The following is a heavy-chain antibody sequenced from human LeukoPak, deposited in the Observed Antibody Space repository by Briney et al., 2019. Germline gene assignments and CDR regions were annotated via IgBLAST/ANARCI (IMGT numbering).Heavy chain of an antibody. J-gene: IGHJ4*02. D-gene: IGHD6-19*01. CDR3: ARTSTGWSLDY. CDR1: GFTFSSYS. CDR2: ISSSSSYI. V-gene: IGHV3-21*01. Sequence: PGGSLRLSCAVSGFTFSSYSVNWVRQAPGKGLEWVSSISSSSSYIYYADSLKGRFTISRDNPKNSLYLQMNSLRAEDTAVYYCARTSTGWSLDYWRQGTLVTVPS.